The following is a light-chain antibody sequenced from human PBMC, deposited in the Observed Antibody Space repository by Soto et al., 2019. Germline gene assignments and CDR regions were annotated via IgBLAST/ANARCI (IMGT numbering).Light chain of an antibody. J-gene: IGKJ1*01. CDR1: QTVTSNY. CDR2: GAS. V-gene: IGKV3-20*01. Sequence: EIVLTHSSGTLFSSPGGRATLSCRAIQTVTSNYLAWYQQKRGQAPRLLIWGASIRAADLPDRFSGGGSGTDFTLTISRLEAEDFAIYYCHQYGSSPGSFGQGTKVDIK. CDR3: HQYGSSPGS.